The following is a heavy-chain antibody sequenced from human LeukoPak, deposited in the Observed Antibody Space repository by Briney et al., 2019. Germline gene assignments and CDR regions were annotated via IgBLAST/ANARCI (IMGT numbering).Heavy chain of an antibody. CDR3: ARGPGYSRSGYYSNDY. CDR1: GITFSSYE. J-gene: IGHJ4*02. Sequence: GGSLRLSCAASGITFSSYEMNWVRQAPGKGLEWVSYISSSGSAIYYTDSVKGRFTISRDNAKNSLYLQMNSLRAEDTAVYYCARGPGYSRSGYYSNDYWGQGTLVTVSS. D-gene: IGHD3-22*01. CDR2: ISSSGSAI. V-gene: IGHV3-48*03.